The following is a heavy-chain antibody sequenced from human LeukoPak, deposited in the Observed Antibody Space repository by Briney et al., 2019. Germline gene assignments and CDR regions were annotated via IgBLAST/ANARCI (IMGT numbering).Heavy chain of an antibody. J-gene: IGHJ6*03. CDR3: ARVATTYYYYYYMDV. Sequence: SVRVSLKTSVGTFSSYAISWVRQAPGQGLEWMGGIIPIFGTANYAQKFQGRVTITTDESTSTAYMELSSLRSEDTAVYYCARVATTYYYYYYMDVWGKGTTVTVSS. D-gene: IGHD5-12*01. CDR2: IIPIFGTA. V-gene: IGHV1-69*05. CDR1: VGTFSSYA.